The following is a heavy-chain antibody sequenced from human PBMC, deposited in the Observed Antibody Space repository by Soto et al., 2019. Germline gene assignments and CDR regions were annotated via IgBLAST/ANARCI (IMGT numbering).Heavy chain of an antibody. Sequence: SETLSLTCTVSGGSISSYYWSWIRQPPGKGLEWIGYIYYSGSTNYNPSLKSRVTISVDTSKNQFSLKLSSVTAADTAVYYCARIITMVRGVIITSWFDPWGQGTLVTVSS. V-gene: IGHV4-59*01. D-gene: IGHD3-10*01. CDR1: GGSISSYY. J-gene: IGHJ5*02. CDR3: ARIITMVRGVIITSWFDP. CDR2: IYYSGST.